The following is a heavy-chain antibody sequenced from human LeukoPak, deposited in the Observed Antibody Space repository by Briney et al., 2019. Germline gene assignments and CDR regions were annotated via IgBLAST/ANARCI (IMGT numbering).Heavy chain of an antibody. J-gene: IGHJ6*03. V-gene: IGHV4-38-2*02. CDR1: GYSISSGYN. CDR2: VVHSGTT. Sequence: SSETLSLTCTVSGYSISSGYNWGWIRQPPGKGLEWIGSVVHSGTTYYNPSLKSRLTISVDTSKNQFSLRLSSVTAADTAVYYCARGNPGIFGVVMRYYYMDVWGKGTTVTVSS. D-gene: IGHD3-3*01. CDR3: ARGNPGIFGVVMRYYYMDV.